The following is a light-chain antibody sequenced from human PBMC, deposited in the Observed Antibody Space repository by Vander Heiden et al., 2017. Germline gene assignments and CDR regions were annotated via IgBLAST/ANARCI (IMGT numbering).Light chain of an antibody. Sequence: QSALTQPASVAGSPGQSITIPCTGTSSDVGGYNYVSWYQQHPGKAPKRVVYEVSNRPSGVSNRFSGSKSGNTASLTISGLQAEDEAEYYCSSYTSSCTLVFGGGTKLTVL. CDR1: SSDVGGYNY. V-gene: IGLV2-14*01. CDR2: EVS. J-gene: IGLJ3*02. CDR3: SSYTSSCTLV.